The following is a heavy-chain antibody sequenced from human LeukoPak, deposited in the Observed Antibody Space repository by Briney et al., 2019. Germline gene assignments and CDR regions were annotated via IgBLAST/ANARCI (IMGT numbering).Heavy chain of an antibody. CDR2: IIPILGIA. V-gene: IGHV1-69*04. J-gene: IGHJ6*02. D-gene: IGHD3-22*01. CDR3: ARSNYYDTMDV. CDR1: GATFTSYA. Sequence: SVKLSCKAAGATFTSYAISWVRQAPGQGLEWMGRIIPILGIANYAQKFKGRVTITADKSTSTAYMELSSLRSGDTAVYYCARSNYYDTMDVWGQGTTVTVSS.